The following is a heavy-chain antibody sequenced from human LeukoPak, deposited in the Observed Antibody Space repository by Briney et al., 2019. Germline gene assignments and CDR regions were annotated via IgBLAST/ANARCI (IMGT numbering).Heavy chain of an antibody. CDR3: ARDRYDILTGYHDAFDI. CDR2: INPNSGGT. D-gene: IGHD3-9*01. CDR1: GYTFTGYY. V-gene: IGHV1-2*02. J-gene: IGHJ3*02. Sequence: ASVKVSCKASGYTFTGYYMHWVRQAPGQGLEWMGWINPNSGGTNYAQKFQGRVTMTRDTSISTAYMELSRLRSDDTAVNYCARDRYDILTGYHDAFDIWGQGTMVTVSS.